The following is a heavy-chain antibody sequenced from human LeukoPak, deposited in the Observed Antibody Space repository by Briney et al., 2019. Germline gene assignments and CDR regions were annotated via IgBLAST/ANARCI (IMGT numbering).Heavy chain of an antibody. J-gene: IGHJ5*02. CDR1: GGTLSSYA. Sequence: SVKVSCKASGGTLSSYAISWMRQAPGQGLEWMGRIIPIFGIANYAQKFQGRVTITADKSTSTAYMELSSLRSEDTAVYYCARDFEDGDYVGPRWFDPWGQGTLVTVSS. CDR3: ARDFEDGDYVGPRWFDP. D-gene: IGHD4-17*01. V-gene: IGHV1-69*04. CDR2: IIPIFGIA.